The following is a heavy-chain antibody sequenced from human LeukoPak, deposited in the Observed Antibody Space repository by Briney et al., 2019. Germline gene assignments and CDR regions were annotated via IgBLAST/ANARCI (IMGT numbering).Heavy chain of an antibody. D-gene: IGHD1-14*01. J-gene: IGHJ4*02. CDR3: TRKMGVGGTRPFDY. CDR1: GASISRSNW. Sequence: PSETLSLTCTVSGASISRSNWWSWVRQSPGKGPERIGEIFYSGTTNYNPSLKSRVTVSIDRSKNQFSLNLTSVTAADTAVYYCTRKMGVGGTRPFDYWGRGTLVTVSS. V-gene: IGHV4-4*02. CDR2: IFYSGTT.